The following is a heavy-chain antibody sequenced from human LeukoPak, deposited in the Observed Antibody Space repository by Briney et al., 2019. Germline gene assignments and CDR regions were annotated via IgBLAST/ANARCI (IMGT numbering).Heavy chain of an antibody. CDR2: INHSGST. V-gene: IGHV4-34*01. D-gene: IGHD3-3*01. J-gene: IGHJ6*02. CDR3: ARLRFLEWTYGMDV. CDR1: GGSFGGYY. Sequence: SETLSLTCAVYGGSFGGYYWSWIRQPPGKGLEWIGEINHSGSTNYNPSLKSRVTISVDTSKNQFSLKLSSVTAADTAVYYRARLRFLEWTYGMDVWGQGTTVTVSS.